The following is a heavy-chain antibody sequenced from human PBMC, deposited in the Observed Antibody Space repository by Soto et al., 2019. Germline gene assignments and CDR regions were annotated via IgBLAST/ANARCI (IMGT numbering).Heavy chain of an antibody. CDR3: AKSLGNNWDDDHFHY. D-gene: IGHD1-20*01. J-gene: IGHJ4*02. CDR2: ISGSGYSR. CDR1: GFAFSYYS. V-gene: IGHV3-23*01. Sequence: EVQLLESGGDLLQPGGSLRLSCAASGFAFSYYSMSWVRQAPGKGLEWVSGISGSGYSRYYAVSVRGRVTISRDNSRNTLYLQMDSLRAEDTAVYYCAKSLGNNWDDDHFHYWGQGTLVTVAS.